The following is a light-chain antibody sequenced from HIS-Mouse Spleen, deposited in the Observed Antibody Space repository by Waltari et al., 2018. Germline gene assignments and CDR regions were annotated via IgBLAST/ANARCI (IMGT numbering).Light chain of an antibody. CDR3: QVWDSSSDHVV. CDR2: GDS. CDR1: NIGSKS. V-gene: IGLV3-21*03. Sequence: SYVLTQPPSVSVAPGKTARITCGGNNIGSKSVHWYQQKPGQAPVLVVYGDSDRPAGSPERFSGSNSGNTATLTISRVEAWDEADYYCQVWDSSSDHVVFGGGTKLTVL. J-gene: IGLJ2*01.